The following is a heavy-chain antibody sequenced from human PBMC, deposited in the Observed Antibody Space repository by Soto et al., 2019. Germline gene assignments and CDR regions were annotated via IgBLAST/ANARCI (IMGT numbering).Heavy chain of an antibody. CDR2: TYYRSRWYN. CDR1: GDSVSSNSAA. J-gene: IGHJ6*03. D-gene: IGHD1-7*01. Sequence: QVQLQESGPGLVKPSQTLSLTCAISGDSVSSNSAAWNWIRLSPSRGLEWLARTYYRSRWYNDYAVSVRSRITVNPDTSKNQFSLQLTSVTPEDTAVYYCAGTTSHQWYYMDVRGKGTTVTVSS. V-gene: IGHV6-1*01. CDR3: AGTTSHQWYYMDV.